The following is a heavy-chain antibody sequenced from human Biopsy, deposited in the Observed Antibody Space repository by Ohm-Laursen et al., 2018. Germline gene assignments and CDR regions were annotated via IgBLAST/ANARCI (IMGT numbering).Heavy chain of an antibody. CDR2: SSGSGDAK. CDR1: GFSFRNYA. J-gene: IGHJ4*02. D-gene: IGHD3-10*01. V-gene: IGHV3-23*01. CDR3: AKNQAHNEGVTDHFDS. Sequence: SLRLSCSVLGFSFRNYAMSWVRQAPGKGLEWLSESSGSGDAKYYADSVEGRFTISKDISKNTLYLQMNSLSVDDTAIYYCAKNQAHNEGVTDHFDSWGQGTLVTVSS.